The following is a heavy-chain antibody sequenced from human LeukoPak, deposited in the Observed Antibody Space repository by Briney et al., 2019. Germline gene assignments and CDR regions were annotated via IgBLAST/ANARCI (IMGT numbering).Heavy chain of an antibody. V-gene: IGHV3-30-3*01. Sequence: PGGSLRLSCAASGFTFSSYAMHWVRQAPGKGLEWVAVISYDGSNKYYADSVKGRFTISRDNSKNTLYLQMNSLRAEDTAVYYCPPYYYDSSHPAAFDIWGQGTMVTVSS. CDR2: ISYDGSNK. J-gene: IGHJ3*02. CDR1: GFTFSSYA. D-gene: IGHD3-22*01. CDR3: PPYYYDSSHPAAFDI.